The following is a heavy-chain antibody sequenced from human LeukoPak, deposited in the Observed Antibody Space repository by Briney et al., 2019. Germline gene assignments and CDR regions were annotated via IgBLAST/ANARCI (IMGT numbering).Heavy chain of an antibody. CDR1: GASFRGYY. V-gene: IGHV4-34*01. D-gene: IGHD6-6*01. J-gene: IGHJ5*02. CDR3: ARIGAARLFDP. Sequence: SETLSLTCAVYGASFRGYYWSWIRQPPGKGLEWIGEINHSGSTNYNPSLKSRVTISVDTSKNQFSLKLSSVTAADTAVYYCARIGAARLFDPWGQGTLVTVSS. CDR2: INHSGST.